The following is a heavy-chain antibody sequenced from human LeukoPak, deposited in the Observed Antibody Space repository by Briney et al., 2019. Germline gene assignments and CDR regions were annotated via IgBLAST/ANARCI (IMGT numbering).Heavy chain of an antibody. CDR2: ICTSGST. J-gene: IGHJ3*02. D-gene: IGHD3-3*01. CDR1: GGSISSYY. Sequence: SESLSLTCTVSGGSISSYYWSWIRQPAGKGLEWIGRICTSGSTNYNPSLKSRVTMSVDTSKNQFSLKLSSVTAADTAVYYCASHTYYDFWSGYQTEGGAFDIWGQGTMVTVSS. CDR3: ASHTYYDFWSGYQTEGGAFDI. V-gene: IGHV4-4*07.